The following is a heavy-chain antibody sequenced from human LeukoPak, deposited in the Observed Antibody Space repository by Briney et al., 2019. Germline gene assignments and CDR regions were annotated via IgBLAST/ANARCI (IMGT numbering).Heavy chain of an antibody. D-gene: IGHD3-22*01. CDR1: GFTFSSYG. V-gene: IGHV3-30*03. CDR3: ARDYYDSSGYLGAYYYYYMDV. CDR2: ISYDGSNK. J-gene: IGHJ6*03. Sequence: GGSLRLSCAASGFTFSSYGMHWVRQAPGKGLEWVAVISYDGSNKYYADSVKGRFTISRDNSKNTLYLQMNSLRAEDTAVYYCARDYYDSSGYLGAYYYYYMDVWGKGTTVTVSS.